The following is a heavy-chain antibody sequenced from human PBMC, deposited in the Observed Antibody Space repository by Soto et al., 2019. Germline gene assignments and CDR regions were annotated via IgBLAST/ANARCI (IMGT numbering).Heavy chain of an antibody. CDR2: ISGSGGST. D-gene: IGHD2-8*01. V-gene: IGHV3-23*01. CDR3: AKGRPNGGEFDY. J-gene: IGHJ4*02. CDR1: GFTFSSYA. Sequence: EVQLLESGGGLVQPGGSLRLSCAASGFTFSSYAMSWVRQAPGKGLEWVSAISGSGGSTYYADSVKGRFTISRDNCNNTLYLQMNSLRAEDTAVYYCAKGRPNGGEFDYWGQGTLVTVSS.